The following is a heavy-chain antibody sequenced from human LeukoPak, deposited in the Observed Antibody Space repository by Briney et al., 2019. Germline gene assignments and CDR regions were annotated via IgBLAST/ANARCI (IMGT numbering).Heavy chain of an antibody. J-gene: IGHJ4*02. D-gene: IGHD3-16*01. Sequence: GGSLRLSCVVAGFTFSSFGMSWVRQAPGKGLEWVSAISGSGGNTYYADSVKGRFTISRDNSKNTLYLQMNSLRAEDTAVYYCARRAGAYTHPYDYWGQGTLVTVS. CDR1: GFTFSSFG. CDR2: ISGSGGNT. V-gene: IGHV3-23*01. CDR3: ARRAGAYTHPYDY.